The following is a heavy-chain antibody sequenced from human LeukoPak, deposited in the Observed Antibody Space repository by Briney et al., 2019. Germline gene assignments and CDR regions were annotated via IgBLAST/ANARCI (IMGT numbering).Heavy chain of an antibody. V-gene: IGHV3-23*01. CDR2: ISGSAGST. J-gene: IGHJ4*02. CDR1: GFTFSNYG. D-gene: IGHD1-26*01. CDR3: AKGARIVGATIVDY. Sequence: GGSLRLSCAASGFTFSNYGMSWVRQGRGGGLEWVSGISGSAGSTYYADSVKGRFTISRDNSGNTLYLQMNSLRAEDTAVYYCAKGARIVGATIVDYWGQGTPVTVSS.